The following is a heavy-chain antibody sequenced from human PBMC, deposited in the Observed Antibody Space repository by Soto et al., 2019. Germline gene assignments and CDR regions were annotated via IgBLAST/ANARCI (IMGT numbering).Heavy chain of an antibody. D-gene: IGHD3-10*01. CDR2: IKQDGSEK. Sequence: GGSLRLSCAASGFTFSSYWMSWVRQAPGKGLEWVANIKQDGSEKYYVDSVKGRFTISRDNAKXXXXXXXXXXXXXXTAVYYCASTSWGTGSDYWGQGTLXTVSS. CDR1: GFTFSSYW. V-gene: IGHV3-7*01. J-gene: IGHJ4*02. CDR3: ASTSWGTGSDY.